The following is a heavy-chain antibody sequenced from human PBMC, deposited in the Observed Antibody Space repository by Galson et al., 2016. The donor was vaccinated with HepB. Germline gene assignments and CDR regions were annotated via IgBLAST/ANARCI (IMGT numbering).Heavy chain of an antibody. D-gene: IGHD6-19*01. CDR2: FDPEDDET. CDR3: ARGRIAVPGEGAHYYSYNGMDV. J-gene: IGHJ6*02. V-gene: IGHV1-24*01. CDR1: GDTLTALC. Sequence: SVKVSCKVSGDTLTALCMHWVRQAPGKGLEWMGGFDPEDDETIYAQKFQGRVTMTEDTSTETAYLELSSLRSEDTAVYYCARGRIAVPGEGAHYYSYNGMDVWGQGTTVTVPS.